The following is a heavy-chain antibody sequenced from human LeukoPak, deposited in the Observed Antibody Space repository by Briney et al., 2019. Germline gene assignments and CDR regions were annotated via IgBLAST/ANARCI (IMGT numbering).Heavy chain of an antibody. V-gene: IGHV3-33*01. J-gene: IGHJ3*02. Sequence: PGGSLRLSCAASGFTFSSYGMHWVRQAPGKGLEWVAVIWYDGSNKYYADSVKGRFTISRDNSKNTLYLQMNSLRADDTALHYCARHWEGVESDAFDIWGQGTMVTVSS. CDR2: IWYDGSNK. D-gene: IGHD1-26*01. CDR1: GFTFSSYG. CDR3: ARHWEGVESDAFDI.